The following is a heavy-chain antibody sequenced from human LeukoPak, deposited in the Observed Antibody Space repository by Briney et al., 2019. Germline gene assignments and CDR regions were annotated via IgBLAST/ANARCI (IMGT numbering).Heavy chain of an antibody. D-gene: IGHD4-17*01. V-gene: IGHV4-59*12. CDR3: AREEGEMTTVNFDY. CDR2: IYYSGST. J-gene: IGHJ4*02. Sequence: SETLSLTCTVSGGSISSYYWSWIRQPPGKGLEWIGYIYYSGSTNYNPSLKSRVTISVDTSKNQFSLKLSSVTAADTAVYYCAREEGEMTTVNFDYWGQGTLVTVSS. CDR1: GGSISSYY.